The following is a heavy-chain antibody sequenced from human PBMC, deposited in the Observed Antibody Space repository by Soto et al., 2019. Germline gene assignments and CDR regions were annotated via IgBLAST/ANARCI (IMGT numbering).Heavy chain of an antibody. CDR3: AKDSTFGGHHYEF. CDR1: GFTFSSYA. D-gene: IGHD3-16*01. CDR2: ISGSGGST. Sequence: EVQLLESGGGLLQPGGSLRLSCAASGFTFSSYAMSWVRQAPGKGLQWVSGISGSGGSTYYADSVKGRFTISRDNSKNTLYPQMNSLRAEDTALYYCAKDSTFGGHHYEFWGQGTLVTVSS. V-gene: IGHV3-23*01. J-gene: IGHJ4*02.